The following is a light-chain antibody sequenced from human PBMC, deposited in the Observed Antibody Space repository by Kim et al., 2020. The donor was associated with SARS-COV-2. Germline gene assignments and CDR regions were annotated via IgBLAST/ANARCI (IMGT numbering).Light chain of an antibody. CDR2: TND. V-gene: IGLV1-44*01. CDR1: NANIGSNA. Sequence: GQTVTISCSGRNANIGSNAVTWYQQLPGTAPKLLIYTNDERPSGVPDRFSGSKSGTSASLAISGLQSEDEADYYCASWDDSLHGWLFGGGTKVTVL. CDR3: ASWDDSLHGWL. J-gene: IGLJ3*02.